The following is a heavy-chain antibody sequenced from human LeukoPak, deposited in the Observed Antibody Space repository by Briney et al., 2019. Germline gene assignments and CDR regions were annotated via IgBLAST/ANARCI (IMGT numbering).Heavy chain of an antibody. J-gene: IGHJ6*03. Sequence: QPGRSLRLSCTTSGFTFGDYAMSWFRQAPGKGLEWVGFIRINAYGGTTEYAASVKGRFTISRDDSKSIAYLQMNSLKTEDTAVYYCSRGVVTNYYYYYYMDVWGKGTTVTVSS. CDR3: SRGVVTNYYYYYYMDV. V-gene: IGHV3-49*03. CDR2: IRINAYGGTT. D-gene: IGHD4-11*01. CDR1: GFTFGDYA.